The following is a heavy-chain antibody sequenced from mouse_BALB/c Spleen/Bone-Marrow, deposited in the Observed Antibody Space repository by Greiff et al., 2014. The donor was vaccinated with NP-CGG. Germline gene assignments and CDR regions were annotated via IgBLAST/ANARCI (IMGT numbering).Heavy chain of an antibody. J-gene: IGHJ4*01. CDR3: ARAAYDPYAMDY. D-gene: IGHD2-3*01. V-gene: IGHV1S81*02. CDR1: GHTFTSYY. Sequence: VHLVESGAELVKPGASVKLSCKASGHTFTSYYMYWVKQRPGQGLEWIGEINPNNDGTNFNEKFKSKATLTVDKSSSTAYMQLSSLTTEDSAVYYCARAAYDPYAMDYWGQGTSVTVSS. CDR2: INPNNDGT.